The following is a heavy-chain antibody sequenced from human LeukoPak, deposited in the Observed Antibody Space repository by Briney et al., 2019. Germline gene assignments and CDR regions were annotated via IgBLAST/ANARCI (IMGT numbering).Heavy chain of an antibody. J-gene: IGHJ4*02. CDR2: INGRGDST. Sequence: GGSLRLSCAASGFTFSSYAMSWVRQAPGKGLEWVSSINGRGDSTNYPDSVKGRFTISRDNSKNTVFLQMNSLRAEDTAIYYCARSRSRSMNDKNFLYWGQGSLVTVSS. CDR3: ARSRSRSMNDKNFLY. D-gene: IGHD1-26*01. V-gene: IGHV3-23*01. CDR1: GFTFSSYA.